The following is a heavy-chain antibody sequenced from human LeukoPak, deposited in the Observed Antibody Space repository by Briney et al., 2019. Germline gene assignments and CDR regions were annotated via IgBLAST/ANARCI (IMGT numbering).Heavy chain of an antibody. CDR2: ISAYNSNT. CDR3: ARVIGDYYDSSGYDY. CDR1: GYTFTSYG. D-gene: IGHD3-22*01. J-gene: IGHJ4*02. Sequence: ASVKVSCKASGYTFTSYGISWVRQAPGQGLEWMGWISAYNSNTNYAQKLQGRVTMTTDTSTSTAYMELRSLRSDDTAVYYCARVIGDYYDSSGYDYWGQGTLVTVSS. V-gene: IGHV1-18*01.